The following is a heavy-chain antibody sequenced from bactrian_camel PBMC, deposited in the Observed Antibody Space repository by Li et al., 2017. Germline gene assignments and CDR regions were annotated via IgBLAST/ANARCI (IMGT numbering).Heavy chain of an antibody. CDR1: GYTYSRYRHC. Sequence: VQLVESGGGLVQPGGSLRLSCTASGYTYSRYRHCMGWFRQPPGKEREGVAVIIDTYGRTSYADSVKDRFTIFQDHAKNSLSLHMNSLKPEDTAMYYCAAGLCNSWSPLARGAYNYWGQGTQVTVS. CDR3: AAGLCNSWSPLARGAYNY. CDR2: IIDTYGRT. D-gene: IGHD1*01. J-gene: IGHJ4*01. V-gene: IGHV3S31*01.